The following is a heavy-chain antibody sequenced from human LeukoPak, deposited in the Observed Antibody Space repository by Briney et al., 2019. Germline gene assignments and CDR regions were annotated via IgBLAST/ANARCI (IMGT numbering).Heavy chain of an antibody. J-gene: IGHJ4*02. CDR1: GFTFSSYS. V-gene: IGHV3-21*01. Sequence: GGSLRLSCAASGFTFSSYSMNWVRQAPGKGLEWVSSISSSSSYIYYADSVKGRFTISRDNAKNSLYLQMNSLRAEDTAVYYCARGGIVGATYYFDYWGQGTLVTVSS. CDR2: ISSSSSYI. D-gene: IGHD1-26*01. CDR3: ARGGIVGATYYFDY.